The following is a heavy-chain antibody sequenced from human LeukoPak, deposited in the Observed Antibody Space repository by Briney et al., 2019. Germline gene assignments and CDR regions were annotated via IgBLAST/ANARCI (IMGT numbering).Heavy chain of an antibody. CDR2: ISSSSSYI. CDR3: AKGGPVVVAATLFY. Sequence: GGSLRLSCAASGFTFSSYSMNWVRQAPGKGLEWVSSISSSSSYIYYADSVKGRFTISRDNSKNTLYLQMNSLRAEDTAVYYCAKGGPVVVAATLFYWGQGTLVTVSS. V-gene: IGHV3-21*01. J-gene: IGHJ4*02. CDR1: GFTFSSYS. D-gene: IGHD2-15*01.